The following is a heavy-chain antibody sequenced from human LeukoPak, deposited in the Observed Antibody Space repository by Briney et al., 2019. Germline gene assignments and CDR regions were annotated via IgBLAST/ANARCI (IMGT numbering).Heavy chain of an antibody. CDR1: GGSISSGSYY. D-gene: IGHD3-3*01. CDR3: ARRREDQGFWDY. CDR2: IYTSGST. V-gene: IGHV4-61*02. J-gene: IGHJ4*02. Sequence: SETLSLTCTVSGGSISSGSYYWSWIRQPAGKGLEWIGRIYTSGSTNYNPSLKSRVTISVDTSKNQFSLKLSSVTAADTAVYYCARRREDQGFWDYWGQGTLVTVSS.